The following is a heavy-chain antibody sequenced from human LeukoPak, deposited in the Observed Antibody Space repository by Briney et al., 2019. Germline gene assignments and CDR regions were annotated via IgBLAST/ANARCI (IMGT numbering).Heavy chain of an antibody. CDR3: ARGWSGLSN. Sequence: GGSLRLSCAASGFTVSSNYMTWVRQAPGKGLEWVSVIYGGGSTYYADSVKGRFTISRDSSKNTLYLQMNSLRAEDTAVYYCARGWSGLSNCGQGTLVTVSS. V-gene: IGHV3-66*01. J-gene: IGHJ4*02. CDR2: IYGGGST. CDR1: GFTVSSNY. D-gene: IGHD3-3*01.